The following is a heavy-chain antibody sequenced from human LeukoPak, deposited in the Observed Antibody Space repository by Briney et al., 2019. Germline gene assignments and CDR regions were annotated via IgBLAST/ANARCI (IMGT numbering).Heavy chain of an antibody. Sequence: ASVKVSCKASGYTFTTYGISWVRQAPGQGLEWMGWISGYNGDTNYAQNFQGRVTMTTDTSTSTAYMELRSLRSDDTAVYYCARNRVTTTTMRYFDPWGQGTRVTVSS. CDR2: ISGYNGDT. D-gene: IGHD5-12*01. CDR1: GYTFTTYG. V-gene: IGHV1-18*01. CDR3: ARNRVTTTTMRYFDP. J-gene: IGHJ5*02.